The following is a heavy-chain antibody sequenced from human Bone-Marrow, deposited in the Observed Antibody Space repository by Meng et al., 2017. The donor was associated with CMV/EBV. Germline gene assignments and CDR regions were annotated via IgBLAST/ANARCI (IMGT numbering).Heavy chain of an antibody. Sequence: HGQPVPDGAEGKKPGASVNVSCKASGYTFTGNYMHWVRQAPRQGLEWMGWINPNSGGTNYAQKFQGRVTMTRDTSISTAYMELSRLRADDTAVYYCARNPYSGSLLPDYWGQGTLVTVSS. CDR3: ARNPYSGSLLPDY. V-gene: IGHV1-2*02. CDR2: INPNSGGT. J-gene: IGHJ4*02. CDR1: GYTFTGNY. D-gene: IGHD1-26*01.